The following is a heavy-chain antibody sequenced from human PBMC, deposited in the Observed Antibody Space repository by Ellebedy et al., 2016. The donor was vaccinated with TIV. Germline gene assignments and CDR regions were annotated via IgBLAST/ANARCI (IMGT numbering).Heavy chain of an antibody. CDR3: AKDLSSGTYYYYAMDV. D-gene: IGHD3-10*01. J-gene: IGHJ6*02. CDR1: GFPFSAYG. Sequence: PGGSLRLSCAASGFPFSAYGIHLVRQAPGPGREWVATIKQEGSEQECVDSVKGRFSISRDNAKNSLFLQMNSLRVEGKALYYCAKDLSSGTYYYYAMDVWGQGTTVTVS. V-gene: IGHV3-7*05. CDR2: IKQEGSEQ.